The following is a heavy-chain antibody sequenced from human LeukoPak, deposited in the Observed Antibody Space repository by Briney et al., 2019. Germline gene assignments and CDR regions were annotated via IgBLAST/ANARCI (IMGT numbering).Heavy chain of an antibody. CDR2: ISGSGGST. CDR1: GFTFSSYA. Sequence: GESLGLSCAASGFTFSSYAMSWVRQAPGKGLEWVSAISGSGGSTYYADSVKGRFTISRDNSKNTLYLQMNSLRAEDTAVYYCAKDHSPLNSLVSSVGFDYWGQGTLVTVSS. V-gene: IGHV3-23*01. J-gene: IGHJ4*02. CDR3: AKDHSPLNSLVSSVGFDY. D-gene: IGHD5/OR15-5a*01.